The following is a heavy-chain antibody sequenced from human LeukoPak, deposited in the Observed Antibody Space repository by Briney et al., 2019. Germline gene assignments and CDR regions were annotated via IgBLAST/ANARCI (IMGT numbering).Heavy chain of an antibody. J-gene: IGHJ4*02. CDR2: VSSSSSYT. CDR1: GFTFSDYY. Sequence: GGSLRLSCAASGFTFSDYYMSWIRQAPGKGLEWISYVSSSSSYTNYADSVKGRFTISRDNAKNPLYLQMNSLRAEDTAVYYCARDTKRFQKYYFDYWGQGTLVTVSS. D-gene: IGHD3-3*01. V-gene: IGHV3-11*06. CDR3: ARDTKRFQKYYFDY.